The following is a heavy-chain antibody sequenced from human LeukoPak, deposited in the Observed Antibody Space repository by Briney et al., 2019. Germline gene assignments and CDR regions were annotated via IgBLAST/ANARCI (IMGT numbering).Heavy chain of an antibody. CDR3: ARYQGIEGAVIRGFHYYGMDV. D-gene: IGHD6-13*01. CDR1: RFTFSDYY. Sequence: GGSLRLSCAASRFTFSDYYMSWIPHAPGKRLEWGSYISSSGSTIYYADSVKGRFTISRDNAKNSLYLQMNSLRAEDTAVYYCARYQGIEGAVIRGFHYYGMDVWGQGTTVTVSS. V-gene: IGHV3-11*01. J-gene: IGHJ6*02. CDR2: ISSSGSTI.